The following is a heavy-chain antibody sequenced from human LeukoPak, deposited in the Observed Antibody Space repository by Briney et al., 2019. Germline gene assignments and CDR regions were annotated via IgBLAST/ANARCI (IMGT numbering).Heavy chain of an antibody. CDR3: ARDQFNCSGGSCYSIWFDP. J-gene: IGHJ5*02. D-gene: IGHD2-15*01. V-gene: IGHV3-30*03. Sequence: PGGSLRLSCAASGFTFSSYGMHWVRQAPGKGLEWVAVISYDGGHKYYADSVKGRFTISRDNSKNTLYLQMNSLRAEDTAVYYCARDQFNCSGGSCYSIWFDPWGQGTLVTVSS. CDR1: GFTFSSYG. CDR2: ISYDGGHK.